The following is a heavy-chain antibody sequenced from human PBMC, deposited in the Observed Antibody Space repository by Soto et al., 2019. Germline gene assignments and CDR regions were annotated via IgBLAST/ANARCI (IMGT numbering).Heavy chain of an antibody. J-gene: IGHJ4*02. D-gene: IGHD1-26*01. CDR2: IIPIFGTA. Sequence: VQLVQSGAEGKKPGSSVKVSCKASGGTFSSYAISWVRQAPGQGLEWMGGIIPIFGTANYAQKFQGRVTISADESTSTAYMELSILRCDDTAVYYCARLYSGSSPHFDYWGQGTLVTVSS. CDR3: ARLYSGSSPHFDY. V-gene: IGHV1-69*01. CDR1: GGTFSSYA.